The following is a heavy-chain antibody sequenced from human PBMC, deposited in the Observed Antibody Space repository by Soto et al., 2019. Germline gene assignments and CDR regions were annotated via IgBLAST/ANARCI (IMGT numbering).Heavy chain of an antibody. D-gene: IGHD1-20*01. Sequence: QVQLQESGPGLVKPSGTLSLTCAVSGGSISSSHWWTWVRQSSGKGLEYIGEISHSGTSNSNPSLKSRVTLSVDRSKNHFSLTLTSVTAADTAVYYCARVVLSITRGAFDAWGQGTPVIVSS. CDR1: GGSISSSHW. J-gene: IGHJ3*01. V-gene: IGHV4-4*02. CDR3: ARVVLSITRGAFDA. CDR2: ISHSGTS.